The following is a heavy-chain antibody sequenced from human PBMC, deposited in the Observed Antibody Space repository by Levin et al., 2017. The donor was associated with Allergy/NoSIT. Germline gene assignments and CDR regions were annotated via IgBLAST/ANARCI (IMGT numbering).Heavy chain of an antibody. V-gene: IGHV3-33*01. CDR3: ARGRLYYYYGMDV. CDR1: GFTFSSYG. D-gene: IGHD2-15*01. J-gene: IGHJ6*02. CDR2: IWYDGSNK. Sequence: GGSLRLSCAASGFTFSSYGMHWVRQAPGKGLEWVAVIWYDGSNKYYADSVKGRFTISRDNSKNTLYLQMNSLRAEDTAVYYCARGRLYYYYGMDVWGQGTTVTVSS.